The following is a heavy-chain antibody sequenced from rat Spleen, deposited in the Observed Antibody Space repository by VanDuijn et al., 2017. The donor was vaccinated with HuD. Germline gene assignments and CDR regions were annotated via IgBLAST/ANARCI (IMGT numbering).Heavy chain of an antibody. Sequence: EVQLVESGGGLVQPGRSMKLSCAASGFTFSNYYMAWVRQAPTKGLEWVSSVSSDGVNTYYPDSVKGRFTISRDNAENIVYLQMNSLRCEDTATYYCAISDGTHYYLPFADWGRGTLVTVSS. CDR3: AISDGTHYYLPFAD. J-gene: IGHJ3*01. CDR1: GFTFSNYY. D-gene: IGHD1-12*02. V-gene: IGHV5-25*01. CDR2: VSSDGVNT.